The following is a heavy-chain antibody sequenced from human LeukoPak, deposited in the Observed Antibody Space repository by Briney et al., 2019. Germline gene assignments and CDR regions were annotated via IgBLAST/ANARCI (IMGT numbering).Heavy chain of an antibody. J-gene: IGHJ5*02. CDR1: GFTLSSYW. CDR2: IKQDGSEK. Sequence: GGSLRLSCAASGFTLSSYWMSWVRQAPGKGLEWVAHIKQDGSEKYYVDSVKGRFTISRDNAKNSLYLQMNSLRAEDTAVYYCARDPYYDFWSGPPLGDNWFDPWGQGTLVTVSS. CDR3: ARDPYYDFWSGPPLGDNWFDP. V-gene: IGHV3-7*01. D-gene: IGHD3-3*01.